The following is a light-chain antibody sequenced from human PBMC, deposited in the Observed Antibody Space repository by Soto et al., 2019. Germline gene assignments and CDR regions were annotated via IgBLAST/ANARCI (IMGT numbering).Light chain of an antibody. CDR1: SSNIGSNS. CDR3: AAWDDSLNGVI. J-gene: IGLJ2*01. V-gene: IGLV1-44*01. Sequence: QSVLTQPPSASGTPGQRVTISCSGSSSNIGSNSVNWFQQFPGAAPKVLIYYNNRRPSGVPDRFSGSKSGNSASLAISGLQSEDEADYYCAAWDDSLNGVILGGGTKVTVL. CDR2: YNN.